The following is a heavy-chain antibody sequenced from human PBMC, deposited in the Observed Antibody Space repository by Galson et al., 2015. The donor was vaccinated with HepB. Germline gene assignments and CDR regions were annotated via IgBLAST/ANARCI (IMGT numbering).Heavy chain of an antibody. V-gene: IGHV3-21*01. CDR2: ISRGSTYL. CDR3: ARINIVAIPGDSYYYMDI. D-gene: IGHD2-15*01. J-gene: IGHJ6*03. CDR1: GFTFSNYS. Sequence: SLRLSCAASGFTFSNYSMNWVRQAPGKGLEWVSSISRGSTYLFYADPLKGRFTISRDNAKNSLFLQLNSLRVEDTAMYYCARINIVAIPGDSYYYMDIWGKGTTVTVSS.